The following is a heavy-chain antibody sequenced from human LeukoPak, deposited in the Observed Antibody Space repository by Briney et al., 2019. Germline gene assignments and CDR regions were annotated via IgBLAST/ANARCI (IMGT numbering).Heavy chain of an antibody. D-gene: IGHD2-2*01. Sequence: GGSLRLSCAASGFTFRNYSVQWVRQAPGKGLEWVSSINSRSSYIHYADSVKGRFTISRDNAKNSLFLQMNSLRAEDTAVYYCARDKYSSSWFADSWGQGTPVTVSS. J-gene: IGHJ4*02. CDR3: ARDKYSSSWFADS. CDR2: INSRSSYI. CDR1: GFTFRNYS. V-gene: IGHV3-21*01.